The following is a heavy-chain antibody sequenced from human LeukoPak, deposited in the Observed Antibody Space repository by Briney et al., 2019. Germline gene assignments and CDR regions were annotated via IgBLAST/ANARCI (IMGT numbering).Heavy chain of an antibody. CDR1: GFTFSSYW. Sequence: GGSLRLSCAASGFTFSSYWMNWARQAPGKGLDWVSAISGSGLTTHYAGSVKGRFSISRDNSKNTLYLQMNSLRAEDTALYYCAKKVVVGATSPYSDFQDWGQGTLVTVSS. V-gene: IGHV3-23*01. D-gene: IGHD1-26*01. J-gene: IGHJ1*01. CDR2: ISGSGLTT. CDR3: AKKVVVGATSPYSDFQD.